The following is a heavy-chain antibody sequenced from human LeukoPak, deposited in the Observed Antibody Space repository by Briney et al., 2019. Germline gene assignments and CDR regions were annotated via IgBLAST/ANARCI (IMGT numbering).Heavy chain of an antibody. J-gene: IGHJ3*02. D-gene: IGHD3-22*01. CDR2: ISNSGGTT. V-gene: IGHV3-23*01. Sequence: TGGSLRLSCAASGFTFSNYALNWVRQAPGKGLEWVSGISNSGGTTYYAGSVKGRFYADSVKGRFTISRDNSKNMLYLQMNSLRVEDTAIYYCAKVSVVAGRNAFDIWGQGTMVTVSS. CDR3: AKVSVVAGRNAFDI. CDR1: GFTFSNYA.